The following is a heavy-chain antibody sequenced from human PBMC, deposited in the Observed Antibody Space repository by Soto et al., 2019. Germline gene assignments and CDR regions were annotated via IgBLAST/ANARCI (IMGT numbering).Heavy chain of an antibody. Sequence: GXSGKSSGKAAGGTFSSYAISWLRQAPGQGLEWMGGIIPIFGTANYAQKFQGRVTITADESTSTAYMELSSLRSEDTAVYYCARSETRKYYYDSSGDYFDYWGQGTLVTFSS. CDR1: GGTFSSYA. CDR2: IIPIFGTA. CDR3: ARSETRKYYYDSSGDYFDY. D-gene: IGHD3-22*01. J-gene: IGHJ4*02. V-gene: IGHV1-69*13.